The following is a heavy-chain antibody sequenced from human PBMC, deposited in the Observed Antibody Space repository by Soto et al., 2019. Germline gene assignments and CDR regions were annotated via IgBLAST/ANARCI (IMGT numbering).Heavy chain of an antibody. CDR3: AKDHWGSY. J-gene: IGHJ4*02. CDR1: GFTFNNYY. Sequence: AGSLRLSCAVSGFTFNNYYIHWVRQAPGKGLEWVSSIRSGRDTFYADSVKGRFTISRDNSENTLYLQMNSLRAEDTALYYCAKDHWGSYLGQGTLVTVSS. CDR2: IRSGRDT. V-gene: IGHV3-23*01. D-gene: IGHD3-16*01.